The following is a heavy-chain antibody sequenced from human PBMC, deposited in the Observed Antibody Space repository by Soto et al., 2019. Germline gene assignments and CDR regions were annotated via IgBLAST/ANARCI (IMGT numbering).Heavy chain of an antibody. CDR2: IIPIFGPA. V-gene: IGHV1-69*13. CDR1: GGTFSSHS. J-gene: IGHJ6*02. Sequence: SVKVSCKSSGGTFSSHSINWVRQAPGQGLEWMGGIIPIFGPANFAKNFQGRVTITADESTTTAYMELSSLTSEDTAVYYCATGSFTSTGGRIGYHYNAMDVWGQGTTVTV. D-gene: IGHD1-1*01. CDR3: ATGSFTSTGGRIGYHYNAMDV.